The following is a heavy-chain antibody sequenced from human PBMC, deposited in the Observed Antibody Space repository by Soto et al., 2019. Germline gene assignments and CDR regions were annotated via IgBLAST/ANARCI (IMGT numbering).Heavy chain of an antibody. CDR1: GFTFSSYG. J-gene: IGHJ4*02. Sequence: QVQLVESGGGVVQPGRSLRLSCAASGFTFSSYGMHWVRQAPGKGLEWVAVIWYDGSNKYYADFVKGRFTISRDNSKNTLYLQMNSLRAEDTAVYYCAYGSGSYYPDYWGQGTLVTVSS. D-gene: IGHD3-10*01. V-gene: IGHV3-33*01. CDR3: AYGSGSYYPDY. CDR2: IWYDGSNK.